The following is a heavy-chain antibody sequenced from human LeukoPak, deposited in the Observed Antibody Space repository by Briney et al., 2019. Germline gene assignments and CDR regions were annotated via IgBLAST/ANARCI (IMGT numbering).Heavy chain of an antibody. CDR1: GYSFTSYW. J-gene: IGHJ4*02. Sequence: GESLKISCKGSGYSFTSYWIGWVRQMPGKGLEWMGIIYPGDSDTRYSPSFQGQVIISADKSISTAYLQWSSLKASDTAMYYCARQIAAADDPIDYWGQGTLVTVSS. CDR3: ARQIAAADDPIDY. V-gene: IGHV5-51*01. D-gene: IGHD6-13*01. CDR2: IYPGDSDT.